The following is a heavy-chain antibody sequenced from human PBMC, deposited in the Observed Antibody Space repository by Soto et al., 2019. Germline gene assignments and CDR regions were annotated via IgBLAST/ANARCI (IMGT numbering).Heavy chain of an antibody. V-gene: IGHV3-30-3*01. D-gene: IGHD3-10*01. CDR2: IPYDGSNK. Sequence: GRSLILSCAASGFTFSRYALHWVRQAPGRVEEWGAVIPYDGSNKYYADNVKGRFTISRDNSKNTLYLQMNSLRGEDTAVYYFAIDRHQAGSRVRGVIIISYLDYWGQGALVTVSS. CDR3: AIDRHQAGSRVRGVIIISYLDY. CDR1: GFTFSRYA. J-gene: IGHJ4*02.